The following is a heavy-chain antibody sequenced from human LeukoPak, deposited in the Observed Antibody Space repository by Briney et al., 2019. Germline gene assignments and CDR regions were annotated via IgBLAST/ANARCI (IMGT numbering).Heavy chain of an antibody. D-gene: IGHD5-18*01. CDR2: IYSGGST. V-gene: IGHV3-66*01. J-gene: IGHJ3*02. CDR1: GFTVXSNY. Sequence: XXASGFTVXSNYMSWVRQAPGKGLEWVSVIYSGGSTYYADSVKGRFTISRDNSKNTLYLQMNSMRAEDTAVYYCAXVPXGYSYGDAFDIWGQGTMVTVSS. CDR3: AXVPXGYSYGDAFDI.